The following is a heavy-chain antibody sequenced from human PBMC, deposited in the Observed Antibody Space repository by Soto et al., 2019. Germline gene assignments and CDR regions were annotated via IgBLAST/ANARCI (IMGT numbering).Heavy chain of an antibody. CDR3: ARRPNLRSPFDP. CDR1: GGTFSSYA. J-gene: IGHJ5*02. CDR2: IIPIFGTA. Sequence: SVKVSCKASGGTFSSYAISWVRQAPGQGLEWMGGIIPIFGTANYAQKFQGRVTITADESTSTAYMELGSLRSEDTAVYYCARRPNLRSPFDPWGQGTLVTVSS. V-gene: IGHV1-69*13.